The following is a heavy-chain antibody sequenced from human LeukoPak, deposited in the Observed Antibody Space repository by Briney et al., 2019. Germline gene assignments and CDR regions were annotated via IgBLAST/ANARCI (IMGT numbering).Heavy chain of an antibody. J-gene: IGHJ4*02. CDR2: IYYSGST. Sequence: SQTLSLTCTVSGGSISSGDYYWSWIRQPPGKGLEWIGYIYYSGSTYYNPSLKSRVTISVDTSKNQFSLKLSSVTAADTAVYYCARDGRRAVATDCWGQGTLVTVSS. V-gene: IGHV4-30-4*08. CDR1: GGSISSGDYY. CDR3: ARDGRRAVATDC.